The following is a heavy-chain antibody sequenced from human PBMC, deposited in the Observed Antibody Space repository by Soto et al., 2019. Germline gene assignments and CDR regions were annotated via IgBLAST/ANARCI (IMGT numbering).Heavy chain of an antibody. CDR1: GGTFSSYA. V-gene: IGHV1-69*01. Sequence: QVQLVQSGAEVKKPGSSVKVSCKASGGTFSSYAVSWVRQAPGQGLEWMGGIIPIFGRANYAHKFQGRVTITADESTSTAYMELSSLRSEDTAVYYCARPLHSYDSSGYFNYWGQGTLVTVSS. J-gene: IGHJ4*02. D-gene: IGHD3-22*01. CDR3: ARPLHSYDSSGYFNY. CDR2: IIPIFGRA.